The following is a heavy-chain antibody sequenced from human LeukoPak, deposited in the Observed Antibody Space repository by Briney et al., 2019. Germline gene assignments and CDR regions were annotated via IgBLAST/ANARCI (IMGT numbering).Heavy chain of an antibody. D-gene: IGHD5/OR15-5a*01. CDR3: ARGWISGDVSEYYFEI. V-gene: IGHV1-8*01. CDR2: MGARRGYT. Sequence: GASVKVSCKASGYTSTSYDINWVRQAPGQGLEWMGWMGARRGYTGSAQRFQGRITITRDTSISTAYMELSSLTSDDTAVYYCARGWISGDVSEYYFEIWGQGTLVTVSS. J-gene: IGHJ4*02. CDR1: GYTSTSYD.